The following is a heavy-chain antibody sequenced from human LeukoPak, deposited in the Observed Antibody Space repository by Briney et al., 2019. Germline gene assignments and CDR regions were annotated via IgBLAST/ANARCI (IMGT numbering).Heavy chain of an antibody. Sequence: PGGSLRLSCAASGFTFSSYSMNWVRQAPGKGLEWVSYISSSSSTIYYADSVKGRFTISRDSAKNSLYLQMNSLRAEDTAVYYCARVSTVNSDPFDYWGQGTLVTVSS. CDR3: ARVSTVNSDPFDY. J-gene: IGHJ4*02. V-gene: IGHV3-48*01. D-gene: IGHD2/OR15-2a*01. CDR2: ISSSSSTI. CDR1: GFTFSSYS.